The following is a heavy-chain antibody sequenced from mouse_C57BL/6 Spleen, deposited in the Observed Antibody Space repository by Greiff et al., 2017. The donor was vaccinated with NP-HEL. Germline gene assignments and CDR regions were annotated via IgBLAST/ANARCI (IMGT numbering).Heavy chain of an antibody. V-gene: IGHV1-82*01. J-gene: IGHJ3*01. Sequence: VQLPQSGPALVQPGASVKISCKASGYAFSSSWMNWVKQRPGKGLEWIGRIYPGDGDTNYNGTFKGKPTLTADKASSTAYMQLSSLTSEDSAVYFCARDSSGYLAWFAYWGQGTLVTVSA. CDR1: GYAFSSSW. CDR2: IYPGDGDT. D-gene: IGHD3-2*02. CDR3: ARDSSGYLAWFAY.